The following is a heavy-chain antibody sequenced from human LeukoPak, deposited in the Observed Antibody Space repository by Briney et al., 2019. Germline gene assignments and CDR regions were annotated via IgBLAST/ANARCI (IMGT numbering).Heavy chain of an antibody. Sequence: ASVKVSCKASGYTFTSYGISRVRQAPGPGLEWMGWISGYNGNTKYAQKLQGRVTMTTDTATSTAYMELRSLRSDDTAVYYCARSGFIAVAGTNWGDSDYWGQGTLVTVSS. CDR1: GYTFTSYG. J-gene: IGHJ4*02. CDR2: ISGYNGNT. CDR3: ARSGFIAVAGTNWGDSDY. D-gene: IGHD6-19*01. V-gene: IGHV1-18*01.